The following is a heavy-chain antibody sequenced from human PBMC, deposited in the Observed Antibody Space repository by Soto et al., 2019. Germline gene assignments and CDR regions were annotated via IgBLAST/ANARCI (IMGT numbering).Heavy chain of an antibody. CDR1: GFTFSNYG. CDR3: VKCKDLGDCDLKVGY. V-gene: IGHV3-30*18. Sequence: QVQLVESGGGVVQPGRSLRLSCAASGFTFSNYGMHWVRQAPGKGLEWVAVISSDGSYEYYGDSVKGRFTVSRDNSKNTLYVQMDSLRAEDTAVYYCVKCKDLGDCDLKVGYWGQGTLVTVSS. J-gene: IGHJ4*02. D-gene: IGHD2-21*02. CDR2: ISSDGSYE.